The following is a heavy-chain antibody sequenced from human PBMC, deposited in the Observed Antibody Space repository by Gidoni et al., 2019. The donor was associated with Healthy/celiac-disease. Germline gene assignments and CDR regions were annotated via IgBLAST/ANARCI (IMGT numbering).Heavy chain of an antibody. Sequence: QVQLVQSGAEVKKPGSSVTVSCKAAGGTYSSYAISWVRQAPGQGLEWMGGIIPIFGTANYAPTFQGRVTITADKSTSTAYMELSSLRSEDTAAYYCASTSIAARRSYYGIDVWGQGTTVTVSS. CDR3: ASTSIAARRSYYGIDV. D-gene: IGHD6-6*01. V-gene: IGHV1-69*06. J-gene: IGHJ6*02. CDR2: IIPIFGTA. CDR1: GGTYSSYA.